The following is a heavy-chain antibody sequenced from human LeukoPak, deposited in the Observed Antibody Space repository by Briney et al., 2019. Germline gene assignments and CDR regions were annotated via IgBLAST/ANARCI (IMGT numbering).Heavy chain of an antibody. CDR3: ARLNIGDSSGWCADY. J-gene: IGHJ4*02. CDR1: GGSISSYY. CDR2: IYYSGST. D-gene: IGHD6-19*01. Sequence: PSETLSLTCTVSGGSISSYYWSWIRQPPGKGLEWIGYIYYSGSTNYNPSLKSRVTISVDTSKNQFPLKLSSVTAADTAVYYCARLNIGDSSGWCADYWGQGTLVTVSS. V-gene: IGHV4-59*08.